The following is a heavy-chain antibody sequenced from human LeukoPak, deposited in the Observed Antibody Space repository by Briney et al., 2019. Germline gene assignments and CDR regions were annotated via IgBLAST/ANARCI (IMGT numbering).Heavy chain of an antibody. Sequence: SETLSLTCTVSGGSISSYYWSWIRQPPGKRLEWIGYISYSGSTNYNPSLKSRVTISVDTSKNQFSLKLSSVTAADTAVYYCARHTIGNWFDPWGQGTLVTVSS. V-gene: IGHV4-59*08. CDR2: ISYSGST. CDR3: ARHTIGNWFDP. CDR1: GGSISSYY. J-gene: IGHJ5*02.